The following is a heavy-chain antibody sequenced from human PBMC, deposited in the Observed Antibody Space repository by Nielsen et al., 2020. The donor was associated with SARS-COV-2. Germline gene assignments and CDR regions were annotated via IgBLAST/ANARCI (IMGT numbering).Heavy chain of an antibody. V-gene: IGHV3-7*05. Sequence: GESLKISCAASGFTFSSYWMSWVRQAPGKGLEWVANIKQDGSEKYYVDSVKGRLTISRDNAKNSLYLHMNSLRAEDTAVYYCARGRWNYGYWGQGTLVTVSS. CDR2: IKQDGSEK. D-gene: IGHD1-7*01. J-gene: IGHJ4*02. CDR1: GFTFSSYW. CDR3: ARGRWNYGY.